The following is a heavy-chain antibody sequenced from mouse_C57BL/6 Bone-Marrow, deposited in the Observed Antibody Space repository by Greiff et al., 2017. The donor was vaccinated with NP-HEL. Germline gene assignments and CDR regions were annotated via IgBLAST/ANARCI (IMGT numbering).Heavy chain of an antibody. CDR2: IDPENGDT. Sequence: EVQLQESGAELVRPGASVKLSCTASGFNIKDDYMHWVKQRPEQGLEWIGWIDPENGDTEYASKFQGKATITADTSSNTAYLQLSSLTYEDTAVYYCTDYGRGFAYWGQGTLVTVSA. J-gene: IGHJ3*01. D-gene: IGHD1-1*02. V-gene: IGHV14-4*01. CDR1: GFNIKDDY. CDR3: TDYGRGFAY.